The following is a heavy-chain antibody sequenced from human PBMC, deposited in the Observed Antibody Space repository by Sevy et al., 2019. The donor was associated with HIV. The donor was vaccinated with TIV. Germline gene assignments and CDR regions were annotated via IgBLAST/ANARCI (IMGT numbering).Heavy chain of an antibody. CDR2: IIAVFGTT. J-gene: IGHJ4*01. Sequence: ASVKVCCKASGGIFRSNAISWVRQAPGQGLEWMGGIIAVFGTTHYAQKFQGRVTITADESRSTAYMELSSLKSEDTAVYYCARDKNYYVSGSFDYWGQGSQVTVSS. D-gene: IGHD3-10*01. V-gene: IGHV1-69*13. CDR3: ARDKNYYVSGSFDY. CDR1: GGIFRSNA.